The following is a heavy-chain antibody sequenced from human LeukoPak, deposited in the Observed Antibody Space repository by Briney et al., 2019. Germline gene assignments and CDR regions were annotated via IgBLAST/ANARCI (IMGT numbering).Heavy chain of an antibody. CDR1: GFTFSTYG. CDR2: ILFDGNNK. CDR3: AKDAEHSSGWYPGN. V-gene: IGHV3-30*18. Sequence: EPGGSLRLSCAASGFTFSTYGMHWVRQAPGKGLEWVAVILFDGNNKYYADSVRGRFTISRDNSKNTLYLQMNSLRDEDTAVYYCAKDAEHSSGWYPGNWGQGTLVIVSS. J-gene: IGHJ4*02. D-gene: IGHD6-13*01.